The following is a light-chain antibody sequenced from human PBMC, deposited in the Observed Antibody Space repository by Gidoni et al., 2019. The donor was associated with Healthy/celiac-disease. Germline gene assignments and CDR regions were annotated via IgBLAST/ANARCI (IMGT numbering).Light chain of an antibody. CDR3: MQSIQLPLT. CDR1: QSLLHSDGKTY. V-gene: IGKV2D-29*02. CDR2: EVS. Sequence: DIVMTQTPLSLSVTPGQPASISCKSSQSLLHSDGKTYLYWYLQKPGQSPQLLIYEVSNRCSGEVPDRFSGSGSGTDFTLKISRVEAEDVGVYYCMQSIQLPLTFGGGTKVEIK. J-gene: IGKJ4*01.